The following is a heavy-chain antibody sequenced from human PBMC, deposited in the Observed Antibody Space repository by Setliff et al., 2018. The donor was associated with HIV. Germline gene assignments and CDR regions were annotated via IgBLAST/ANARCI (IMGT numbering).Heavy chain of an antibody. J-gene: IGHJ4*02. CDR3: GGNGYYSIDY. V-gene: IGHV4-61*02. CDR1: GDSISSRSYY. Sequence: SETLSLTCTVSGDSISSRSYYWSWLRQPAGKGLEWIGRIYSNGKTDYNPSLKSRVTISEDTSKSQFSLKLNSVTAADTAVYYCGGNGYYSIDYWGQGTLVTVSS. D-gene: IGHD3-22*01. CDR2: IYSNGKT.